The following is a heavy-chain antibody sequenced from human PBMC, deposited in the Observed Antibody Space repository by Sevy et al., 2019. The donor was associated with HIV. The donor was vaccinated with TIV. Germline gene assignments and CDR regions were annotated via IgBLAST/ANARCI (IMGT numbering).Heavy chain of an antibody. CDR2: INPTSGRT. J-gene: IGHJ5*02. Sequence: ASVKVSCKASAYNFIGYYIHWVRQAPGQGLEWIGRINPTSGRTKYAHKFQGRVTVTIDMSVSTAYMELTRLTSDDTAIYYCAGQTSGWYDWFDPWGPGTLVTVSS. D-gene: IGHD6-19*01. CDR1: AYNFIGYY. CDR3: AGQTSGWYDWFDP. V-gene: IGHV1-2*06.